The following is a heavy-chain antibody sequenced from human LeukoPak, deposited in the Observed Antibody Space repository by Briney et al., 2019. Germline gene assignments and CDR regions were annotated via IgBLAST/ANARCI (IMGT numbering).Heavy chain of an antibody. J-gene: IGHJ4*02. Sequence: PGGSLRLSCAASGFTVSSNYMSWVRQAPGKGLEWVSVIYSGGSTYYADSVKGRFTISRDNSKNTLYLQMNSLRAEDTAVYYCARGDYNDSSGYYPFDYWGQGTLVTVSS. CDR3: ARGDYNDSSGYYPFDY. CDR1: GFTVSSNY. D-gene: IGHD3-22*01. V-gene: IGHV3-66*02. CDR2: IYSGGST.